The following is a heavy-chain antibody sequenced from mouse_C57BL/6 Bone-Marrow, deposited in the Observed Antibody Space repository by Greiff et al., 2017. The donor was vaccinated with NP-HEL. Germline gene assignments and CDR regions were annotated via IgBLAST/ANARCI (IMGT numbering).Heavy chain of an antibody. CDR1: GYTFTSYG. D-gene: IGHD1-1*01. Sequence: QVQLQQSGAELARPGASVKLSCKASGYTFTSYGISWVKQRTGQGLEWIGEIYPRSGNTYYNEKFKGKATLTADKSSSTAYMELRSLTSEDSAVYFCARYLYYYGSSYKYFDVWGTGTTVTVSS. V-gene: IGHV1-81*01. J-gene: IGHJ1*03. CDR3: ARYLYYYGSSYKYFDV. CDR2: IYPRSGNT.